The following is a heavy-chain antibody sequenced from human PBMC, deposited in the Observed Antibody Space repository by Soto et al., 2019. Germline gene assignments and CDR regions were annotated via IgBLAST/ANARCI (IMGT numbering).Heavy chain of an antibody. Sequence: EVQLVESGGGLVQPGGSLRLSCAASGFTFSSYSMNWVRQAPGKGLEWVSYISSSSSTIYYADSVKGRFTISRDNAKNSLDLQRNSLRAEDTAVYYCARGAYYYDSSGLSYWGQGTLVTVSS. D-gene: IGHD3-22*01. CDR1: GFTFSSYS. CDR3: ARGAYYYDSSGLSY. CDR2: ISSSSSTI. V-gene: IGHV3-48*01. J-gene: IGHJ4*02.